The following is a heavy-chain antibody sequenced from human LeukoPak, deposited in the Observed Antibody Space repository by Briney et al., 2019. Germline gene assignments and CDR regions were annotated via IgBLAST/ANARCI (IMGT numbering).Heavy chain of an antibody. J-gene: IGHJ5*02. CDR1: GFTFSSYG. CDR2: ISYDGSNK. CDR3: AKNGMVSSNWFDP. V-gene: IGHV3-30*18. Sequence: GGSLRLSCAASGFTFSSYGMHWVRQAPGKGLEWVAVISYDGSNKYYADSVKGRFTISRDNSKNTLYLQMNSLRAEDSAVYYCAKNGMVSSNWFDPWGQGTLVTVSS. D-gene: IGHD3-10*01.